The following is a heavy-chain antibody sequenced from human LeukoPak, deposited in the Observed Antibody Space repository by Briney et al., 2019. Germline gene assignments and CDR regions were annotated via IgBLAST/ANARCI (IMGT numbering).Heavy chain of an antibody. Sequence: ASVKVSCKASGYTFTSYDINWVRQAPGQGLEWMGVIKPMFGTGSIPNIATGDYAQKFQGRLSMNADESSTTAYMELSSLRSGDTAVYFCAREIFDSTSGVSQGFDYWGQGTLVTVSS. J-gene: IGHJ4*02. D-gene: IGHD3-3*01. CDR2: IKPMFGTG. V-gene: IGHV1-69*13. CDR1: GYTFTSYD. CDR3: AREIFDSTSGVSQGFDY.